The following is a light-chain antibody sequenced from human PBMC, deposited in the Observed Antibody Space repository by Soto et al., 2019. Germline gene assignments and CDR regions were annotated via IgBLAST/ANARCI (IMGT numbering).Light chain of an antibody. V-gene: IGKV3-15*01. Sequence: ETVMTQSPVTLSVSPGERATLSCRASQSVSSNLAWYQQKPGQAPRLLIYGASIRATGIPARFSGSGSGTDFTLTFSSLQSEDVAVYFCQQYNDLPRTFGQGTKVEIK. CDR1: QSVSSN. J-gene: IGKJ1*01. CDR3: QQYNDLPRT. CDR2: GAS.